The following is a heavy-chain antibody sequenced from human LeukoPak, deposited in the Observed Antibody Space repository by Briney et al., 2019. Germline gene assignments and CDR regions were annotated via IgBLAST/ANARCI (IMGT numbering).Heavy chain of an antibody. Sequence: SETLSLTCTVSGGSISSYYWSWIRQPPGKGLEWIGYIYYSGSTNYNPSLKSRVTISVDTSKNQFSLKLSSVTAADTAVYYCARILWFGELHGMDAWGQGTTVTVSS. CDR2: IYYSGST. D-gene: IGHD3-10*01. V-gene: IGHV4-59*01. CDR3: ARILWFGELHGMDA. CDR1: GGSISSYY. J-gene: IGHJ6*02.